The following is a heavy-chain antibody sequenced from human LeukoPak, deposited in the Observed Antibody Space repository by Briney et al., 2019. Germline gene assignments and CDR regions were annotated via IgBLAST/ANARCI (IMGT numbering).Heavy chain of an antibody. J-gene: IGHJ4*02. CDR2: ISGSGGST. CDR1: GFTFSSYA. Sequence: GGSLRLSCAASGFTFSSYAMSWVRQAPGKGLEWVSAISGSGGSTYYADSVKGRFTFSGDNSKNTLYLQMNSLRAEDTAVYYCAKTGSGSYLDYWGQGTLVTVSS. V-gene: IGHV3-23*01. D-gene: IGHD1-26*01. CDR3: AKTGSGSYLDY.